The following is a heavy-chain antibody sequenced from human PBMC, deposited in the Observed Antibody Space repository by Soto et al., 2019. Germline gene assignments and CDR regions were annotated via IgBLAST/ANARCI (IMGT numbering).Heavy chain of an antibody. Sequence: QAQLVESGGGVVPPGTSLRLSCAASGFTFSNHAMHWVRQAPGKGLEWVAMTWYDGRTQYYADSVKGRFTVSRDNSKSTLYLQMNTLRADDTAVYYCARDPRTYYDTLAYFDYWGQGTLVTVSS. CDR1: GFTFSNHA. D-gene: IGHD3-9*01. J-gene: IGHJ4*02. CDR2: TWYDGRTQ. CDR3: ARDPRTYYDTLAYFDY. V-gene: IGHV3-33*01.